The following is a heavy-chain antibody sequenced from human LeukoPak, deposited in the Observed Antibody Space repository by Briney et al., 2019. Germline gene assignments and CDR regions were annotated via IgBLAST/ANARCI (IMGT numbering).Heavy chain of an antibody. V-gene: IGHV1-24*01. J-gene: IGHJ4*02. CDR2: FDPEDGET. Sequence: ASVKVSCKVSGYTLTELSMHWVRQAPGKGLEWMGGFDPEDGETIYAQKFQGRVTMTEDTSTDTAYMELSSLRSEDTAVYYCARVGYSYGYVLVFDYWGQGTLVTVSS. CDR1: GYTLTELS. CDR3: ARVGYSYGYVLVFDY. D-gene: IGHD5-18*01.